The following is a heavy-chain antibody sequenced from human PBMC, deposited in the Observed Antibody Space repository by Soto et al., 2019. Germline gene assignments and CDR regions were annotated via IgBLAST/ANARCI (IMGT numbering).Heavy chain of an antibody. D-gene: IGHD6-19*01. Sequence: QLQLQESGPGLVKPSETLSLTCTVSGASISRSDYYWGWIRQPPGKGLEWIGSIYYSGNTYNNPSLKSRVTISIDTSENQSSLTLNSVTAADTGVYYCARPGQYSSGWSGPWEYFQHWGQGTLVIVSS. V-gene: IGHV4-39*01. J-gene: IGHJ1*01. CDR1: GASISRSDYY. CDR2: IYYSGNT. CDR3: ARPGQYSSGWSGPWEYFQH.